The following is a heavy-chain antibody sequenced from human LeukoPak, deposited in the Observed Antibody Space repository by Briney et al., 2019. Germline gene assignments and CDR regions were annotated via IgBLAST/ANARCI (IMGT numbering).Heavy chain of an antibody. V-gene: IGHV3-48*03. D-gene: IGHD2-2*01. J-gene: IGHJ6*02. CDR1: GFTFSSYE. CDR3: ARGDIVVVPAAMLYYYYGMAV. CDR2: ISSSGSII. Sequence: GGSLRLSCAVSGFTFSSYEMNWVRQAPGKGLEWVSYISSSGSIIYNADSVEGRFTISRDHAKNSLYLQMNSLRAEDTAVYYCARGDIVVVPAAMLYYYYGMAVWGQGTTVTVSS.